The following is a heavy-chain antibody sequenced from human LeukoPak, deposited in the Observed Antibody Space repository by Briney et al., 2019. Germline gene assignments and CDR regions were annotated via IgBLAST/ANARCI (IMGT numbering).Heavy chain of an antibody. CDR2: IRYDGSNK. CDR3: AKDLPSSGWYWLDY. V-gene: IGHV3-30*02. J-gene: IGHJ4*02. D-gene: IGHD6-19*01. Sequence: PGGSLRLSCAASGFTFSSYGMHWVRQAPGKGLEWVAFIRYDGSNKYYADSVKGRFTISRDNSKNTLYLQMNSLRAEDTAVYYCAKDLPSSGWYWLDYWGQGTLVTVSS. CDR1: GFTFSSYG.